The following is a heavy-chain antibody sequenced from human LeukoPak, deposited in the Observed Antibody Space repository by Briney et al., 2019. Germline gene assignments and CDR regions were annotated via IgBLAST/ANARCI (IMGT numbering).Heavy chain of an antibody. CDR2: VSWNSGSI. Sequence: GRSLRLSCAASGFTFDDYAMHWVRQTPGKGLEYVSGVSWNSGSIVYVDSVKGRFTISRDNAKNSLYLQMNSLRAEDTAFYYCTKGAPQASSSWPFDYWGQGTLVTVSS. CDR1: GFTFDDYA. D-gene: IGHD6-13*01. V-gene: IGHV3-9*01. J-gene: IGHJ4*02. CDR3: TKGAPQASSSWPFDY.